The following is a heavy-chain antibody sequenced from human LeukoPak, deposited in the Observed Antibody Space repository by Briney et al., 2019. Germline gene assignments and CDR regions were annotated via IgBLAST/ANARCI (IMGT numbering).Heavy chain of an antibody. V-gene: IGHV3-21*01. CDR2: ISSSSSYI. J-gene: IGHJ4*02. CDR1: GFTFSSYS. Sequence: GGSLRLSCAASGFTFSSYSMNWVRQAPGKGLEWVSSISSSSSYIYYADSVKGRFTISRDNAKNSLYPQMNSLRAEDTAVYYCASSGVRYSSSWYDYWGQGTLVTVSS. CDR3: ASSGVRYSSSWYDY. D-gene: IGHD6-13*01.